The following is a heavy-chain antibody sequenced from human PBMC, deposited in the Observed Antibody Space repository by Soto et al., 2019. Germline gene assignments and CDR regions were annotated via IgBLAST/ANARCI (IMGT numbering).Heavy chain of an antibody. V-gene: IGHV4-59*08. D-gene: IGHD5-18*01. CDR1: GGSISSYY. CDR2: IYYSGST. J-gene: IGHJ3*02. CDR3: ARRPGYGNAFDI. Sequence: PSETLSLTCTFSGGSISSYYWSWIRQPPGKGLEWIGYIYYSGSTNYNPSLKSRVTISVDTSKNQFSLNLSSVTAADTAMYYCARRPGYGNAFDIWGQGTMVTVSS.